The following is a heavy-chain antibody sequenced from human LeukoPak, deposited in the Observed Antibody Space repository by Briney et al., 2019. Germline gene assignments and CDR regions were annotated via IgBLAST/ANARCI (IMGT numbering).Heavy chain of an antibody. V-gene: IGHV3-7*04. Sequence: PGGSLRLSCTASGFTFSRYWMTWVRQAPGKGLEWVANIKEDGSAKHYVDSMKGRFTISRDNAKNSLYLQINSLRAEDTAVYYCARDSPGYGGYSYWGQGTLVTVSS. CDR2: IKEDGSAK. CDR3: ARDSPGYGGYSY. D-gene: IGHD5-12*01. CDR1: GFTFSRYW. J-gene: IGHJ4*02.